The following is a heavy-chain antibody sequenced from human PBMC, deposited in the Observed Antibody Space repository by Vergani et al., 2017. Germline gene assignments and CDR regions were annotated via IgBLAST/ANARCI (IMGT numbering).Heavy chain of an antibody. CDR3: ARHSTVEWLVKLGWIDP. CDR2: IYYSGST. CDR1: GSSIRSSNYY. V-gene: IGHV4-39*01. D-gene: IGHD6-19*01. Sequence: QLQLQESGPGLVKPSATLSLTCSFSGSSIRSSNYYWGWIRQPPGKGLEWIASIYYSGSTYYNPSLKSRVTISVDTSKNQFSLKLSSVTAADTAVYFCARHSTVEWLVKLGWIDPGGQGILVTVSS. J-gene: IGHJ5*02.